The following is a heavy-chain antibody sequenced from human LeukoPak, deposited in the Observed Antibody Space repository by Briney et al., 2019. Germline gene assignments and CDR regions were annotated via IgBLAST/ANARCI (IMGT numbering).Heavy chain of an antibody. D-gene: IGHD1-26*01. Sequence: QPGGSLRLSCAASGFTFSSYEMNWVRQAPGKGLEWVSYISSSGTSIYYADSVKGRFTISRDNAKKSLYLQMNSLRAEDTAVYYCASKVGSVGATTADYYYYMDVWGKGTTVTVSS. V-gene: IGHV3-48*03. CDR2: ISSSGTSI. CDR3: ASKVGSVGATTADYYYYMDV. CDR1: GFTFSSYE. J-gene: IGHJ6*03.